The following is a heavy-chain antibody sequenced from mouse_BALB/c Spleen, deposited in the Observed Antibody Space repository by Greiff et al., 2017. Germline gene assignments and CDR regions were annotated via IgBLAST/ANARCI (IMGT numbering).Heavy chain of an antibody. CDR2: ISSGSSTI. J-gene: IGHJ3*01. Sequence: DVQLVESGGGLVQPGGSRKLSCAASGFTFSSFGMHWVRQAPEKGLEWVAYISSGSSTIYYADTVKGRFTISRDNPKNTLFLQMTSLRSEDTAMYYCARSHYYGSSTFAYWGQGTLVTVSA. CDR3: ARSHYYGSSTFAY. CDR1: GFTFSSFG. V-gene: IGHV5-17*02. D-gene: IGHD1-1*01.